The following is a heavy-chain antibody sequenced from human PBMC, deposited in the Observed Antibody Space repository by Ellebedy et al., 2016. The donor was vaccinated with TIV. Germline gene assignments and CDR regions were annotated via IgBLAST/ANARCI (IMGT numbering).Heavy chain of an antibody. J-gene: IGHJ6*02. CDR2: IYSGGGT. D-gene: IGHD3-22*01. CDR1: GFTVSSSY. Sequence: GESLKISCAVSGFTVSSSYMSWVRQAPGKGLERVSVIYSGGGTYYADSVKGRFIMSRDTSKNTVSLQMNSLRAEDTALYYCARDRYSYDIPSGMDVWGQGTTVTVSS. CDR3: ARDRYSYDIPSGMDV. V-gene: IGHV3-66*01.